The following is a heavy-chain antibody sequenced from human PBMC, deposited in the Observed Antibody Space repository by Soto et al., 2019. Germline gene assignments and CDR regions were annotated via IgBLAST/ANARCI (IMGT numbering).Heavy chain of an antibody. V-gene: IGHV4-30-4*01. D-gene: IGHD3-9*01. CDR1: GGSISSGDYF. J-gene: IGHJ6*02. CDR2: ISSIGST. Sequence: QVQLQESGPGLVKPSQTLSLTCTVSGGSISSGDYFWSWIRQSPGTGLEWIGYISSIGSTYYNPSLKSRVSVSRDTSKNQFSLKLSSVTTTDTAVYYCARGLVIRPYYYHGMDVWGQGTTVTFSS. CDR3: ARGLVIRPYYYHGMDV.